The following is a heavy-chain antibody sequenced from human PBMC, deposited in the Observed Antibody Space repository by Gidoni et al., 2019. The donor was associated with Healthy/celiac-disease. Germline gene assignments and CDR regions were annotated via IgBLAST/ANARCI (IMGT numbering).Heavy chain of an antibody. CDR1: GGSISSYY. D-gene: IGHD2-8*01. CDR2: IYYSGST. CDR3: ARFDCTKGVCSFDY. J-gene: IGHJ4*02. Sequence: QVQLQESGPVLVKPSATLSLTCPVSGGSISSYYWSWIRQPPGKGLEWIGYIYYSGSTNYNPSLKSRVTISVETSKNKFTLKRSSVTAAETAVYYCARFDCTKGVCSFDYWGQGTLVTVS. V-gene: IGHV4-59*01.